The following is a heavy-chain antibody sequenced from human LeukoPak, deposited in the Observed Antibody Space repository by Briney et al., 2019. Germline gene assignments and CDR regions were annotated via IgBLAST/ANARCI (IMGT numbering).Heavy chain of an antibody. V-gene: IGHV1-2*02. Sequence: ASVKVSCKASGYTFTGFYMHWVRQAPGQGLEWMGWINPNSGGTRYVQKFQDRVTMTRDTSITTAYMELRSLRSDDTAVYYCARVTSLASFDYWGQGTLVTVSS. CDR3: ARVTSLASFDY. D-gene: IGHD1-14*01. CDR2: INPNSGGT. CDR1: GYTFTGFY. J-gene: IGHJ4*02.